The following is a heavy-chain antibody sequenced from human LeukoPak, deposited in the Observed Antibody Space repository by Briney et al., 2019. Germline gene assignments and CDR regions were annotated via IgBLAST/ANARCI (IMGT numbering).Heavy chain of an antibody. CDR1: GYTSTSYD. J-gene: IGHJ4*02. V-gene: IGHV1-8*01. D-gene: IGHD7-27*01. CDR3: ARGPPNWGYDY. Sequence: ASVKVSCKASGYTSTSYDFNWVRQATGQRPEWMGWMSPNSGDTGYAQKFQDRVTMTRNTSISTAYMELSSLRSDGTAVYYCARGPPNWGYDYWGPGTLVTVSS. CDR2: MSPNSGDT.